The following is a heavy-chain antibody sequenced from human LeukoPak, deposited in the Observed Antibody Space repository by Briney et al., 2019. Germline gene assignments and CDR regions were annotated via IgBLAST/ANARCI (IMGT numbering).Heavy chain of an antibody. Sequence: GGSLRLSCTASGFTFGDYAMSWFRQAPGKGLEWVANIKQDGSEKYYVDSVKGRFTISRDNAKNSLYLQMNSLRAEDTAVYYCARDEIPCSSTSCYEPGDYFDYWGQGTLVTVSS. D-gene: IGHD2-2*01. V-gene: IGHV3-7*01. J-gene: IGHJ4*02. CDR1: GFTFGDYA. CDR2: IKQDGSEK. CDR3: ARDEIPCSSTSCYEPGDYFDY.